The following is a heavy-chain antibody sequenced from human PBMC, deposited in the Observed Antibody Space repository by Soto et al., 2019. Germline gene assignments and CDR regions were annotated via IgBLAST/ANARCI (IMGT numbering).Heavy chain of an antibody. CDR2: IYYSGST. J-gene: IGHJ6*02. V-gene: IGHV4-31*03. Sequence: SETLSLTCTVSGGSISSGGYYWSWIRQHPGKGLEWIGYIYYSGSTYYNPSLKSRVTISVDTSKNQFSLKLSSVTAADTAVYYCARGLRYCISTSCHSYGMDVWGQGTTVTVSS. CDR1: GGSISSGGYY. CDR3: ARGLRYCISTSCHSYGMDV. D-gene: IGHD2-2*01.